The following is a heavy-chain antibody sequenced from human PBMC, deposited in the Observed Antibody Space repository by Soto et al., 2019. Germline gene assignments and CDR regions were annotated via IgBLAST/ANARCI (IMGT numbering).Heavy chain of an antibody. CDR2: IYHSGST. CDR3: ARDITKWSSTSGPYGMDV. CDR1: GGSISSSNW. D-gene: IGHD2-2*01. V-gene: IGHV4-4*02. J-gene: IGHJ6*02. Sequence: SETLSLTCAVSGGSISSSNWWSWVRQPPGKGLEWIGEIYHSGSTNYNPSLKSRVTISVDKSKNQFSLKLSSVTAADTAVYYCARDITKWSSTSGPYGMDVWGQGTTVTVSS.